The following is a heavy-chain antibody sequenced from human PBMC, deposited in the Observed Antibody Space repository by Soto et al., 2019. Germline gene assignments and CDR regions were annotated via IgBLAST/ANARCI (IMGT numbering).Heavy chain of an antibody. Sequence: SETLSLTCAVSGGSFTSNNWWTWVRQPPGQGLEWIGEIYRTGSTNYNTSLKSRVTISLDKSENQFSLKVTSLTAADTAVYYGASRDPGSSVDYWGQGTLVTV. CDR3: ASRDPGSSVDY. CDR2: IYRTGST. J-gene: IGHJ4*02. V-gene: IGHV4-4*02. D-gene: IGHD5-12*01. CDR1: GGSFTSNNW.